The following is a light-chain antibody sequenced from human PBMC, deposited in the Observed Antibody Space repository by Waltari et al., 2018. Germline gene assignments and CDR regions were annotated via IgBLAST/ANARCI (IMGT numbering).Light chain of an antibody. J-gene: IGKJ4*01. CDR3: MQVLQSPLT. CDR2: FGS. V-gene: IGKV2-28*01. Sequence: EIVMTQSPLSLPDTTRESASITCRPSLRLLDSNGHNYLDWYLPKPGQSPQLLVYFGSIRASGVPDRFSGSGSGTDFTLKITRVEAEYVGLYFGMQVLQSPLTFGGGTKVEIK. CDR1: LRLLDSNGHNY.